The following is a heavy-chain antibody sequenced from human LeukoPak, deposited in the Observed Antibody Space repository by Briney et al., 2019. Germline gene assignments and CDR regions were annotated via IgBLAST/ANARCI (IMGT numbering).Heavy chain of an antibody. CDR1: GFDFSSNW. D-gene: IGHD3-3*01. CDR3: AKDHYWSVDY. J-gene: IGHJ4*02. Sequence: GGSLRLSCAASGFDFSSNWMHWVRHAPGQGLVWVSRIKGDGISTNYADSVKGRFTISRDIAKDTLYLQMNSLRAEDTGVYYCAKDHYWSVDYWGRGTLVTVSS. CDR2: IKGDGIST. V-gene: IGHV3-74*01.